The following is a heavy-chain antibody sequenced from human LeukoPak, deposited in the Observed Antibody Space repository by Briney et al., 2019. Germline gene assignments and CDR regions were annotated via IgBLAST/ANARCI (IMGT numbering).Heavy chain of an antibody. CDR1: GITFSSYS. CDR3: AREAVWYCSSTSCDDY. Sequence: KPGGSLRLSCAASGITFSSYSMNWVRQAPGKGLEWVSSISSSSSYIYYADSVKGRFTISRDNAKNSLYLQMNSLRAEDPAVYYCAREAVWYCSSTSCDDYRGQGPLVTVSS. V-gene: IGHV3-21*01. CDR2: ISSSSSYI. J-gene: IGHJ4*02. D-gene: IGHD2-2*01.